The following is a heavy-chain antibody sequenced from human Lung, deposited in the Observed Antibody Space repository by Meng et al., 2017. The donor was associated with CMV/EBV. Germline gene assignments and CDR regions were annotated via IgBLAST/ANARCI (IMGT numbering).Heavy chain of an antibody. V-gene: IGHV1-18*01. CDR1: GYTFTAYG. J-gene: IGHJ4*02. CDR3: ARDEGATPFDY. D-gene: IGHD1-26*01. Sequence: SGRASGYTFTAYGISWGRQAPGQGLEWMGWINPYSGSTNYAQNLQGTVTMTTDTSTSTAYMELRSLRSDDTAVYYCARDEGATPFDYWGQGTLVTVSS. CDR2: INPYSGST.